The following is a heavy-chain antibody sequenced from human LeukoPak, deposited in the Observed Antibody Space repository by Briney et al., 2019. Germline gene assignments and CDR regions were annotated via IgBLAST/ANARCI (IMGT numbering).Heavy chain of an antibody. CDR2: IYYSGST. J-gene: IGHJ6*02. D-gene: IGHD1-14*01. V-gene: IGHV4-30-4*01. Sequence: SQTLSLTCTVSGVSISSGDYYWSWIRQPPGKGLEWIGYIYYSGSTYYNPSLKSRVTISVDTSKNQFSLKLSSVTAADTAVYYCARTGNCYYGMDVWGQGTTVTVSS. CDR3: ARTGNCYYGMDV. CDR1: GVSISSGDYY.